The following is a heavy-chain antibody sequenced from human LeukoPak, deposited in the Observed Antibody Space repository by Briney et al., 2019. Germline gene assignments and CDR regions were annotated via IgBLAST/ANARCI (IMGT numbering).Heavy chain of an antibody. Sequence: ASVKVSCKASGYTFTSYDINWVRQATGQGLEWMGWMNPNSGNTGYAQKFQGRVTITRNTSISTAYMELSSLRSEDTAVYYCARTITIFGVVTDAFDIWGQGTMVTVSS. J-gene: IGHJ3*02. D-gene: IGHD3-3*01. CDR2: MNPNSGNT. CDR1: GYTFTSYD. CDR3: ARTITIFGVVTDAFDI. V-gene: IGHV1-8*03.